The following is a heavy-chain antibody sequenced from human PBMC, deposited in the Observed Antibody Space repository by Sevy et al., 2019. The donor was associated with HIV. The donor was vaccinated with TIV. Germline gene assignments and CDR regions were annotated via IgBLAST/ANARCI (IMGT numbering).Heavy chain of an antibody. J-gene: IGHJ4*02. V-gene: IGHV3-64D*06. CDR2: ISSNGGST. CDR3: VKLSPHYYDSSGYGYYFDY. CDR1: GFTFSSYA. Sequence: GGSLRLSCSASGFTFSSYAMHWVRQAPGKGLEYVSAISSNGGSTYYADSVKGRFTISRDNSKNTMYLQMGGLRAGDTAVYDCVKLSPHYYDSSGYGYYFDYWGQGTLVTVSS. D-gene: IGHD3-22*01.